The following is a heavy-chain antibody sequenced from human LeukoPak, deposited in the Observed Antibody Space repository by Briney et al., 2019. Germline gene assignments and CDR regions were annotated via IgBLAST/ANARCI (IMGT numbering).Heavy chain of an antibody. Sequence: WETLSLTCTVPRGAITFYYWNWIRQPPGKGLEWIGYIYYSGNTNYNPSLKSRVTISVDTSKNQFSLKLSSVTAADTAVYYCATDNSYGSGSYYTWGQGTLVTVSS. CDR3: ATDNSYGSGSYYT. CDR1: RGAITFYY. V-gene: IGHV4-59*01. D-gene: IGHD3-10*01. CDR2: IYYSGNT. J-gene: IGHJ4*02.